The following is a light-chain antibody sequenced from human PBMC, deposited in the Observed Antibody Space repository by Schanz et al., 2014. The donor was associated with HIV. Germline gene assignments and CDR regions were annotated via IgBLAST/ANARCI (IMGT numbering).Light chain of an antibody. CDR1: SSDVGNYNL. Sequence: QSALTQPDSVSGSPGQSITISCTGTSSDVGNYNLVSWYQQHPGKAPKLLIYEVSKRPSGVPDRLSGSKSGNTASLTVSGLQAEDEADYYCSSYAGRNNLVVFGGGTKLTVL. CDR3: SSYAGRNNLVV. CDR2: EVS. V-gene: IGLV2-8*01. J-gene: IGLJ2*01.